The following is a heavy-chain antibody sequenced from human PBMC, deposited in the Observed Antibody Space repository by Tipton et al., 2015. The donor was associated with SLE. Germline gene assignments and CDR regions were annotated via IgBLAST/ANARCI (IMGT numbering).Heavy chain of an antibody. J-gene: IGHJ6*03. V-gene: IGHV4-59*01. Sequence: TLSLTCAVYGGSLSGYSWSLIRPPPGKGLEWIGYIYYSGSTNYNPSLKSRVTISVDTSKIQFSLKLSSVTAADTAVYYCAREGRYPYYYYYMDVWGKGTTVTVSS. CDR3: AREGRYPYYYYYMDV. CDR1: GGSLSGYS. CDR2: IYYSGST. D-gene: IGHD2-2*01.